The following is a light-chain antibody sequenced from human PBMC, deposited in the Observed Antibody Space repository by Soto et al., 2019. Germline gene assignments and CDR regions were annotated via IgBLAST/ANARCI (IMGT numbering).Light chain of an antibody. CDR3: SSYTSSSTYV. CDR2: DVS. Sequence: QYVLTQPASVSGSPGQSITISCTGTSSDVGAYNYVSWYQQNPGKAPKLMIYDVSNRPSGVSDRFSGSKSGNTASLTISGLQAEDEADYYCSSYTSSSTYVFGTGTKATVL. V-gene: IGLV2-14*01. CDR1: SSDVGAYNY. J-gene: IGLJ1*01.